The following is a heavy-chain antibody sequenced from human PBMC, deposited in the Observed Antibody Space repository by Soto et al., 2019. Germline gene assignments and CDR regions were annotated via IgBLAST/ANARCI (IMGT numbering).Heavy chain of an antibody. CDR1: GYGFTSYL. CDR2: ISPYNGNT. D-gene: IGHD5-18*01. Sequence: VTVSREAAGYGFTSYLISWVRKNPRQWLEWMACISPYNGNTNYAQKPPGRVTMTTDTATSTAYIELTSLRSDDTAVYYCARSPTRDTATPPGVDIKGQGTMVTVTS. CDR3: ARSPTRDTATPPGVDI. V-gene: IGHV1-18*01. J-gene: IGHJ3*02.